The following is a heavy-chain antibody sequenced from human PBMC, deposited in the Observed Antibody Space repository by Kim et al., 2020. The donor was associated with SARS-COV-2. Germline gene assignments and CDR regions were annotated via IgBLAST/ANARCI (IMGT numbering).Heavy chain of an antibody. V-gene: IGHV3-30*04. J-gene: IGHJ3*02. CDR3: ARDLVAAFDI. D-gene: IGHD2-15*01. Sequence: GGSLRLSCAASGFTFSSYAMHWVRQAPGKGLEWVAVISYDGSNKYYADSVKGRFTISRDKSKNTLYLQMNSLRAEDTAVYYCARDLVAAFDIWGQGTMVTVSS. CDR1: GFTFSSYA. CDR2: ISYDGSNK.